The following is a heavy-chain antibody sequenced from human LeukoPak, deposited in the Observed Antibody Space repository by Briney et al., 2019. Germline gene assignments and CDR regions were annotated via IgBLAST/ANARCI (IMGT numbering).Heavy chain of an antibody. CDR1: GGSISSSSYY. Sequence: SETLSLTCTVSGGSISSSSYYWGWIRQPPGKGLEWIGSIYYSGSTYYNPSLKSRVTISVDTSKNQFSLKLSSVTAADTAVYYCARRVVVVTAIGWDYYYYGMDVWGQGTTVTVSS. V-gene: IGHV4-39*07. D-gene: IGHD2-21*02. J-gene: IGHJ6*02. CDR3: ARRVVVVTAIGWDYYYYGMDV. CDR2: IYYSGST.